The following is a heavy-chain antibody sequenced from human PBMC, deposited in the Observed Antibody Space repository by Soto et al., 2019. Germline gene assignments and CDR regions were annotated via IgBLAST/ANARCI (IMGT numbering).Heavy chain of an antibody. CDR3: ARDRGWGEGNWFDP. D-gene: IGHD3-16*01. CDR1: GGSISTSY. CDR2: IFYTGST. V-gene: IGHV4-59*01. Sequence: SETLSLTCTVSGGSISTSYWSWIRQPPGKGLQWIGYIFYTGSTNSNPSLKSRVTISVDTSKNQFSLRLSSVTAADTAMYYCARDRGWGEGNWFDPWAQGTLVTVSS. J-gene: IGHJ5*02.